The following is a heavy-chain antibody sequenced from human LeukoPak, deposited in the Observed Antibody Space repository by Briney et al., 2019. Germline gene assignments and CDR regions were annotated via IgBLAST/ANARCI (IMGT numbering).Heavy chain of an antibody. J-gene: IGHJ3*02. Sequence: GESLKISCEGSVYSFTSYWIGWVRQMRGKGLERMGIIYPGDSLTRYSPSFQGQVTISADKSIRTAYLQWSSLKASDTAMYYCARRHSYGYYGAFDIWGQGTMVTVSS. CDR2: IYPGDSLT. V-gene: IGHV5-51*01. D-gene: IGHD5-18*01. CDR1: VYSFTSYW. CDR3: ARRHSYGYYGAFDI.